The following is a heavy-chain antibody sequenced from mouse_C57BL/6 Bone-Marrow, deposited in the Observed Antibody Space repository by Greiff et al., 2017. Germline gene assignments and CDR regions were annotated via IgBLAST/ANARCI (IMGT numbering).Heavy chain of an antibody. D-gene: IGHD1-1*01. CDR1: GYTFTSYW. J-gene: IGHJ1*03. CDR3: SGSSYGYFDV. CDR2: IDPSDSYT. Sequence: QVQLQQPGAELVMPGASVKLSCKASGYTFTSYWMHWVKQRHGQGLEWIGEIDPSDSYTTYTQKFKGKSTLTVDKSSSTSYLQLSSLTAEESADYYLSGSSYGYFDVWGTGTTVTVSS. V-gene: IGHV1-69*01.